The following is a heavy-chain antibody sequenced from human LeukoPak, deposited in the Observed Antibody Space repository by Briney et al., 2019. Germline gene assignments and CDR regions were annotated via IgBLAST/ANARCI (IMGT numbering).Heavy chain of an antibody. D-gene: IGHD2/OR15-2a*01. J-gene: IGHJ4*02. V-gene: IGHV3-33*01. Sequence: PGRSLRLSCAASGFTFSSYGMHWVRQAPGKGLEWVALIWYDGSNRYYADSVKGRFTISKDTSKNTLYLQMDSLRAEDTAVYYCARDFCSTTSRYDYWGQGTLVTV. CDR3: ARDFCSTTSRYDY. CDR1: GFTFSSYG. CDR2: IWYDGSNR.